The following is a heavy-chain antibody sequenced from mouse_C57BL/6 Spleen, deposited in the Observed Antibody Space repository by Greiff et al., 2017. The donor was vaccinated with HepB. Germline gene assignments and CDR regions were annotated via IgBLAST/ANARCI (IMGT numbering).Heavy chain of an antibody. Sequence: EVKLMESGGGLVKPGGSLKLSCAASGFTFSDYGMHWVRQAPEKGLEWVAYISSGSSTIYYADTVKGRFTISRDNAKNTLFLQMTSLRSEDTAMYYCATDYYGDWFAYWGQGTLVTVSA. CDR1: GFTFSDYG. V-gene: IGHV5-17*01. D-gene: IGHD1-1*01. J-gene: IGHJ3*01. CDR2: ISSGSSTI. CDR3: ATDYYGDWFAY.